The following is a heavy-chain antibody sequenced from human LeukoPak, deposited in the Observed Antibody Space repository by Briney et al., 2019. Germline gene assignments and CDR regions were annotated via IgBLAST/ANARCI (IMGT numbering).Heavy chain of an antibody. CDR3: ARDKPGFLEGDMDV. CDR2: IYTSGTT. D-gene: IGHD3-3*01. J-gene: IGHJ6*03. Sequence: PRGSLRLSCAASGFSVSGHYMSWVRQAPGEGLEGVSLIYTSGTTTYADSVKGRFTISRDPHKNTLFLQMNRLRVEDTAVYYCARDKPGFLEGDMDVWGIGTTVTVSS. CDR1: GFSVSGHY. V-gene: IGHV3-53*01.